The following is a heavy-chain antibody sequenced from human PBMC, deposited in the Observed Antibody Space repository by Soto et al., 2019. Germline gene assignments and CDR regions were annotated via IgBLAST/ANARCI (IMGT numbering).Heavy chain of an antibody. CDR2: FDPEDGET. J-gene: IGHJ6*02. CDR1: GYTLTELS. Sequence: GASVKVSCKVSGYTLTELSMHWVRQAPGKGLEWMGGFDPEDGETVCAQKFQGRVTMTEDTSTDTAYMELSSLRSEDTAVYYCATTQYCSGGSCYLVGYYYYGMDVWGQGTTVTVSS. D-gene: IGHD2-15*01. V-gene: IGHV1-24*01. CDR3: ATTQYCSGGSCYLVGYYYYGMDV.